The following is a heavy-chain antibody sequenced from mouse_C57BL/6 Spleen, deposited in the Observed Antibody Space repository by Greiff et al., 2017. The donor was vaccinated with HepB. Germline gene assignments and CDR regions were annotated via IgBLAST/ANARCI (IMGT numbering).Heavy chain of an antibody. CDR3: AKGTAQAKGNYFDY. Sequence: QVQLQQPGAELVMPGASVKLSCKASGYTFTSYWMHWVKQRPGQGLEWIGEIDPSDSYTNYNQKLKGKSTLTVDKSSSTAYMQLSSLTSEDSAVYYCAKGTAQAKGNYFDYWGQGTTLTVSS. CDR2: IDPSDSYT. D-gene: IGHD3-2*02. V-gene: IGHV1-69*01. J-gene: IGHJ2*01. CDR1: GYTFTSYW.